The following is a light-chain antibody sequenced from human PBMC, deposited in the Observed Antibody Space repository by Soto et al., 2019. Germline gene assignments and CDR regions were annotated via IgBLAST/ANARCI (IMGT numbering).Light chain of an antibody. V-gene: IGKV1-27*01. J-gene: IGKJ1*01. Sequence: DIEMTQSPSSLSASVGDSVTITCRASQGISNYLAWYQQRPGKVPKLLIYAASTLQSGVPSRFSGSGSGTDFTLTISSLQPEDVATYYCQKYGSASWTFGQGTEGEIK. CDR2: AAS. CDR3: QKYGSASWT. CDR1: QGISNY.